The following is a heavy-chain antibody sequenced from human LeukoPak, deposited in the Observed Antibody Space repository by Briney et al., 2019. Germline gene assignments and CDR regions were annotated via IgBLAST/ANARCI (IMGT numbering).Heavy chain of an antibody. Sequence: PGGSLRLSCAASGFTFSSYAMHWVRQAPGKGLEWVAIIPYDGSNDYYADSVRGRFTISRDNSKNTLYLQMNSLRAEDTSIYYCAKESPHSGYDVGDWGQGTLVTVSS. D-gene: IGHD5-12*01. CDR1: GFTFSSYA. CDR2: IPYDGSND. V-gene: IGHV3-30-3*01. CDR3: AKESPHSGYDVGD. J-gene: IGHJ4*02.